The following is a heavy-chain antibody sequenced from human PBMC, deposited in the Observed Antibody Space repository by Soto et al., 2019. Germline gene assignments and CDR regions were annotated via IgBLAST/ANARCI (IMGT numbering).Heavy chain of an antibody. D-gene: IGHD6-13*01. CDR3: ARGLRAGYSSSREGWFDP. J-gene: IGHJ5*02. CDR2: IYYSGST. Sequence: SETLSLTCTVSGGSISSSSYYWGWIRQPPGKGLEWIGYIYYSGSTNYNPSLKSRVTISVDTSKNQFSLKLSSVTAADTAVYYCARGLRAGYSSSREGWFDPWGQGTLVTVSS. V-gene: IGHV4-61*05. CDR1: GGSISSSSYY.